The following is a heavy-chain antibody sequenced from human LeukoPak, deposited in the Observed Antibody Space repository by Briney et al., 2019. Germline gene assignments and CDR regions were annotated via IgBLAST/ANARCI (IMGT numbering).Heavy chain of an antibody. CDR3: ARGGYYGSGNDFRFDP. Sequence: SETLSLTCTVSGGSISSCYWSWIRQPPGKGLEWIGYIYYSGSTNYKPSLKSRVTISVDTSKNQFSLKLSSVTAADTAVYYCARGGYYGSGNDFRFDPWGQGTLVTVSS. CDR1: GGSISSCY. CDR2: IYYSGST. D-gene: IGHD3-10*01. J-gene: IGHJ5*02. V-gene: IGHV4-59*01.